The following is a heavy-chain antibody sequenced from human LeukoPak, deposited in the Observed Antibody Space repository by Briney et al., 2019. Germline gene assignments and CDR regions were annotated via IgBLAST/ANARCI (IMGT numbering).Heavy chain of an antibody. V-gene: IGHV5-10-1*01. CDR3: ARHISYGDYLAPFDY. CDR1: GYSFTNYC. D-gene: IGHD4-17*01. CDR2: IDSSDSYT. J-gene: IGHJ4*01. Sequence: GESLKISCKGSGYSFTNYCISWVRQIPGKGLGWVGSIDSSDSYTNYSPSFQGHVTISADKSISTAYLQWSSLKASDTAMYYCARHISYGDYLAPFDYWGQGTLVTVSS.